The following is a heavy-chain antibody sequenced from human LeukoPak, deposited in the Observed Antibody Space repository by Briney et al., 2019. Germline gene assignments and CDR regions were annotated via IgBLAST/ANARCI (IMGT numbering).Heavy chain of an antibody. Sequence: ASVKVSCKVSGFTLSEISIHWVRQAPGKGLEWMGGFDPEDGETIYAQNFQDRVTMTEDTSTDTAYMELSSLRSEDTAVYYCATDYFDSSGYYYYLFPHWGQGTLVTVSS. J-gene: IGHJ1*01. CDR1: GFTLSEIS. V-gene: IGHV1-24*01. D-gene: IGHD3-22*01. CDR3: ATDYFDSSGYYYYLFPH. CDR2: FDPEDGET.